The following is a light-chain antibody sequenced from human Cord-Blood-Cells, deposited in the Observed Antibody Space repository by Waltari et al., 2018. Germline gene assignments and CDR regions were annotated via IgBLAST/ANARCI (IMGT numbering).Light chain of an antibody. CDR1: VLAKKY. CDR2: KDS. V-gene: IGLV3-27*01. Sequence: SYELTQPSSVSVSPRQTASNTCSGDVLAKKYARWFQQKPGQAPVLVIYKDSERPSGNPERFSGSSSGTTVTLTISGAQVEDEADYYCYSAADNNRVFGGGTKLTVL. CDR3: YSAADNNRV. J-gene: IGLJ3*02.